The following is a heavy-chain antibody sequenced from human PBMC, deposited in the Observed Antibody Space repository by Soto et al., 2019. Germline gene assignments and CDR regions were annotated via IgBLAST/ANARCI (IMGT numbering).Heavy chain of an antibody. J-gene: IGHJ6*04. V-gene: IGHV2-5*02. CDR2: IYWDDDK. CDR1: GFSLSTSGVG. CDR3: VHIDAAESDYANYYYGMDV. Sequence: SGPTLVNPTQTLTLTCTFSGFSLSTSGVGVGWIRQPPGKALEWLALIYWDDDKRYSPSLKSRLTITKDTSKNQVVLTMTNMDPVYSATYYCVHIDAAESDYANYYYGMDVWGKGTTVTVSS. D-gene: IGHD4-17*01.